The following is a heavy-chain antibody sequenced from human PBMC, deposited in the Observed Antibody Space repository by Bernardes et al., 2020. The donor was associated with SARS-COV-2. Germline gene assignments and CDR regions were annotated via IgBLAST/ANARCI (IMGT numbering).Heavy chain of an antibody. CDR2: ITASGFDT. D-gene: IGHD2-2*02. V-gene: IGHV3-23*01. J-gene: IGHJ4*02. CDR3: AKGATYCSGTSCYRLDS. CDR1: GFTFNTNT. Sequence: GSLRLSCAASGFTFNTNTMAWVRQAPGKGLEWVSSITASGFDTYSADSVKGRFTVSKDSSKKMLYLQMNSLRAEDTAVYYCAKGATYCSGTSCYRLDSWGQGTLVTVSS.